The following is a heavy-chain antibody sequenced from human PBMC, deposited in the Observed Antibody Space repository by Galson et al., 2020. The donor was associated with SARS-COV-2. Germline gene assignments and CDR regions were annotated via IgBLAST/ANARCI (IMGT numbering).Heavy chain of an antibody. D-gene: IGHD1-26*01. CDR1: GFTFSDYY. CDR3: AGELGYYGMDV. J-gene: IGHJ6*02. Sequence: GGSLRLSCAASGFTFSDYYMSWIRQAPGKGLEWVSRIGGSSSYTNYADPVKGRFTISRDNSKNTLYLQMNSLRAEDTAVYYCAGELGYYGMDVWGQGTTVTVSS. V-gene: IGHV3-11*06. CDR2: IGGSSSYT.